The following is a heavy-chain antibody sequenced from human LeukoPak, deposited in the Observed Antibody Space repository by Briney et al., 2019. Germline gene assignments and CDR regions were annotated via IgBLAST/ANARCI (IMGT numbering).Heavy chain of an antibody. J-gene: IGHJ5*02. V-gene: IGHV4-34*01. D-gene: IGHD3-10*01. CDR2: INHSGST. Sequence: SETPSLTCAVYGGSFSGYYWSWIRQPPGKGLEWIGEINHSGSTNYNPSLKSRVTISVDTSKNQFSLKLSSVTAADTAVYYCATIYGSGSRARFDPWGQGTLVTVSS. CDR3: ATIYGSGSRARFDP. CDR1: GGSFSGYY.